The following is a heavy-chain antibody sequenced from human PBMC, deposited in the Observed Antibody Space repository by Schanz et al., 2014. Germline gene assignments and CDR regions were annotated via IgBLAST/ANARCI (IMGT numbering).Heavy chain of an antibody. D-gene: IGHD1-1*01. Sequence: EVQLVESGGGLVQPGGSLRLSCAASGFTLSNSDMHWVRQGTGKGLEWVSTIGYLGDTYYPDSGKGRFTVSRDSGQNSLYLQRTSLGAGDRAVYYCARGTDWNLHYWGQGALVTVSS. CDR2: IGYLGDT. V-gene: IGHV3-13*01. CDR1: GFTLSNSD. CDR3: ARGTDWNLHY. J-gene: IGHJ4*02.